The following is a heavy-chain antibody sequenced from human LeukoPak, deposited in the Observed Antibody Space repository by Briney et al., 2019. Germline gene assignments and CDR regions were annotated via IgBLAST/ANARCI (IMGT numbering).Heavy chain of an antibody. J-gene: IGHJ6*02. CDR3: ARDGAIVAINYYYYGMDV. D-gene: IGHD5-12*01. V-gene: IGHV1-18*01. CDR2: ISAYNGNT. CDR1: GYTFTSYG. Sequence: ASVKVSCKASGYTFTSYGISWVRQAPGQGLEWVGWISAYNGNTNYAQKLQGRVTMTTDTSTSTAYMELRSLRSDDTAVYYCARDGAIVAINYYYYGMDVWGQGTTVTVSS.